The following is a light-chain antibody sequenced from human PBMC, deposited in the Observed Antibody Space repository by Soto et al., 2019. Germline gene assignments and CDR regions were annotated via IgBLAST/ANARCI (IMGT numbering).Light chain of an antibody. Sequence: IPLTQSPSSLSAPVGDRVTITCRASQGISSYLAWYQQKPGKAPKLLIYAASTLQSGVPSRFSGSGSGTDFTLTISSLQPEDFATYYCQQLNSYPPWTFGRGTKVEIK. CDR1: QGISSY. V-gene: IGKV1-9*01. CDR2: AAS. CDR3: QQLNSYPPWT. J-gene: IGKJ1*01.